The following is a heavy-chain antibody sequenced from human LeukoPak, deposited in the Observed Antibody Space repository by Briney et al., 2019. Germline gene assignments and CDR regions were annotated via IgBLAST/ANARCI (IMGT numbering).Heavy chain of an antibody. D-gene: IGHD2-21*01. J-gene: IGHJ4*02. CDR3: AREPISYYFDY. CDR2: ISAYNGDT. V-gene: IGHV1-18*01. Sequence: ASVKVSCKASGHTFTNYFITWVRQAPGQGLEWMGWISAYNGDTNYGQKLQGRVTMTTDTSTSTAYMELRSLRSDDTAVYYCAREPISYYFDYWGQGTLVTVSS. CDR1: GHTFTNYF.